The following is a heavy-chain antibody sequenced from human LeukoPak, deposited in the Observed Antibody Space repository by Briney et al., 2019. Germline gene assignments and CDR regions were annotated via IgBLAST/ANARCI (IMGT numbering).Heavy chain of an antibody. CDR3: RSSSPARYHYMDV. CDR2: ISSSSSYI. CDR1: GFTFSSYE. J-gene: IGHJ6*03. Sequence: GGSLRLSCAASGFTFSSYEMNWVRQAPGKGLEWVSYISSSSSYIYYADSVKGRFTISRDNAKNSLYLQMNSLRSEDTAVYYCRSSSPARYHYMDVWGKGNTVTVSS. D-gene: IGHD6-6*01. V-gene: IGHV3-21*05.